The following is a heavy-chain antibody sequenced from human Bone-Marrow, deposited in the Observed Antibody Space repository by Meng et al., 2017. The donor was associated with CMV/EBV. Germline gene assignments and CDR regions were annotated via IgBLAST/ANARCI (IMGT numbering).Heavy chain of an antibody. CDR3: ARSGRTKARPAYYYGMDF. Sequence: ASVKVSCKASGYTFTSYGISWVRQAPGQGLEWMGWISAYNGNTNYAQKLQGRVTMTTDTSTSTAYMELRSLRSDDTAVYYCARSGRTKARPAYYYGMDFWGQGTTVTVSS. CDR1: GYTFTSYG. J-gene: IGHJ6*02. V-gene: IGHV1-18*01. D-gene: IGHD6-6*01. CDR2: ISAYNGNT.